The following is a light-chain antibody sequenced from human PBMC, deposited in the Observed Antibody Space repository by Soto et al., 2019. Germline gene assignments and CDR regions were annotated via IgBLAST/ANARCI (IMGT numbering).Light chain of an antibody. V-gene: IGKV3-20*01. J-gene: IGKJ3*01. CDR2: GAS. CDR1: QSVSSNN. CDR3: QQYGRSPFT. Sequence: EIVLTQSPGTLSLSPWERATLSCRASQSVSSNNLAWYQQRPGQAPRVVIYGASTRATGIPERFSGSGSGTDFTLTISRLEPEDFAVYYCQQYGRSPFTFGPGTKVDI.